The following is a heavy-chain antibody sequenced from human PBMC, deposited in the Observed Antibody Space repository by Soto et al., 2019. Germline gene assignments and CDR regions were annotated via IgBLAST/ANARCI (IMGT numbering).Heavy chain of an antibody. Sequence: EVKLVESGGGLVQPGGYLRRSCAASGFTVSDYYMTWVRQAPGKGLVWVSLLYSGGSTIYADSVKGRVTISRDSSKNTLYLQMSSLRVEDTAVYYWARATVGGSDFGFESWGQGTLVTGSS. CDR2: LYSGGST. D-gene: IGHD1-26*01. V-gene: IGHV3-53*01. CDR1: GFTVSDYY. J-gene: IGHJ4*02. CDR3: ARATVGGSDFGFES.